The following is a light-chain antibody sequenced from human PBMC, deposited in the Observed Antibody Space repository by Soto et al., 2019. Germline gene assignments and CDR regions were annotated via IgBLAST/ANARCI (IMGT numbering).Light chain of an antibody. V-gene: IGKV3-15*01. CDR3: QQYSKWPIT. Sequence: EIVMTQSPATLSVSPGERATLSCRASQSVSSNLAWYQQKPGQAPRLLIYGASTRATGIPARFSGSGSETEFTLTITSLQSEDFAVYHCQQYSKWPITFSQGIRLEIK. CDR1: QSVSSN. J-gene: IGKJ5*01. CDR2: GAS.